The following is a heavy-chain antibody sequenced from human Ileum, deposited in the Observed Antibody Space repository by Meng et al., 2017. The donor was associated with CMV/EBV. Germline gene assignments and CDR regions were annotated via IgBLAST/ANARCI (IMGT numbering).Heavy chain of an antibody. D-gene: IGHD4-17*01. CDR2: IDPDDNPS. J-gene: IGHJ4*02. V-gene: IGHV3-74*03. CDR1: GFTFRVYW. CDR3: ASEGGAWRIDY. Sequence: DVELGESGGGLFHSGGSLRLSCVASGFTFRVYWIHWVRQASGNGLVWVSRIDPDDNPSTHADIVKGRFTISRDNTKNTVYLQMNSLRAEDTAVYFCASEGGAWRIDYWGQGTLVTVAS.